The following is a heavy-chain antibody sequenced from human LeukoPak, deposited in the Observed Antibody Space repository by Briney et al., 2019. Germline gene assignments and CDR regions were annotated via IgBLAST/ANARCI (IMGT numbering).Heavy chain of an antibody. J-gene: IGHJ4*02. V-gene: IGHV5-51*01. CDR3: ARGRYSRGWFDY. CDR1: GYNFTNYW. Sequence: GESLKISCKVSGYNFTNYWIGWVRQMPGKGLEWVGIIYPGDSDTRYSPSFQGQVTISADKSITTAYLQWSSLKASHTAMYYCARGRYSRGWFDYWGQGPLVTVSS. CDR2: IYPGDSDT. D-gene: IGHD6-19*01.